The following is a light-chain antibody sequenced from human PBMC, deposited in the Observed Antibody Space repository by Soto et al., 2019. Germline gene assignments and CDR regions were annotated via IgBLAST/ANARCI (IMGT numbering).Light chain of an antibody. V-gene: IGKV3-20*01. CDR1: QTINNNY. CDR3: QHHGDLIG. CDR2: GAS. J-gene: IGKJ4*01. Sequence: IILTQSPGTISLSPGERVTLSCKASQTINNNYVAWYQQRPGRAPRLLVYGASARATGIPDRFRGSGAGTDFTLTISRLEPEDFAVYYCQHHGDLIGFGGGNNV.